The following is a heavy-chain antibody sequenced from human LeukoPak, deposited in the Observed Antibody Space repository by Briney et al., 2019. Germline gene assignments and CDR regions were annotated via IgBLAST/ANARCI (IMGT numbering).Heavy chain of an antibody. D-gene: IGHD3-9*01. CDR1: GFTFSSYW. CDR3: ARDYTGYFP. Sequence: PGGSLRLSCEASGFTFSSYWMSWVRRAPGKGLEWVANIKTDGGEKYYVDSVKGRFTISRDNAKNSLYLQMNSLRAEDTAVYYCARDYTGYFPWGQGTLVIVSS. V-gene: IGHV3-7*03. CDR2: IKTDGGEK. J-gene: IGHJ5*02.